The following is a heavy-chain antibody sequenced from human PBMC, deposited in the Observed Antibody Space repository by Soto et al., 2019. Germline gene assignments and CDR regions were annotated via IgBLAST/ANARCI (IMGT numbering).Heavy chain of an antibody. V-gene: IGHV1-18*04. CDR3: ARGLPGDYDNYGLDV. D-gene: IGHD3-10*01. CDR1: GYTFTSYG. CDR2: ISAYNGNT. J-gene: IGHJ6*02. Sequence: ASVKVSCKASGYTFTSYGISWVRQAPGQGLEWMGWISAYNGNTNYAQKLRGRVTMTTDTSTSTAYMELRSLRSDDTAVYYCARGLPGDYDNYGLDVWGQGTTVTVSS.